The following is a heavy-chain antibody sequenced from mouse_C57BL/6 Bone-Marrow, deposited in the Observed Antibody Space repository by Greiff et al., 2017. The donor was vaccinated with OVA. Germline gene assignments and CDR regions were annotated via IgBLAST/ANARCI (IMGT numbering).Heavy chain of an antibody. D-gene: IGHD2-13*01. CDR1: GFTFSDYY. Sequence: EVQRVESEGGLVQPGSSMKLSCTASGFTFSDYYMAWVRQVPEKGLEWVANINYDGSSTYYLDSLKSRFIISRDNAKNILYLQRSGQKSEDTATYYGAREWYSDYGNGYFDVWGTGTTVTVSS. CDR3: AREWYSDYGNGYFDV. V-gene: IGHV5-16*01. J-gene: IGHJ1*03. CDR2: INYDGSST.